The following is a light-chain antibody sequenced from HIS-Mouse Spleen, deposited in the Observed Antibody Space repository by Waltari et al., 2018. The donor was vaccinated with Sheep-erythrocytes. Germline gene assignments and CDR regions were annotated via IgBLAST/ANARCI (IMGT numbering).Light chain of an antibody. J-gene: IGLJ2*01. V-gene: IGLV2-23*01. CDR1: SRDVWRYNL. CDR3: CSYAGSSTYVV. CDR2: EGS. Sequence: QSALTQPASVSGSPGQSITISCTGTSRDVWRYNLVSWYQQLPVQAPKLMNYEGSKRPSGVSNRFSGSKSGNTASLTISGLQAEDEADYYCCSYAGSSTYVVFGGGTKLTVL.